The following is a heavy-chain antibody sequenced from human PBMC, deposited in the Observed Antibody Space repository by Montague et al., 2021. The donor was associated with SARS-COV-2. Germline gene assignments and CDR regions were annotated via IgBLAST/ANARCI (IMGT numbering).Heavy chain of an antibody. CDR2: ISYDGSNK. V-gene: IGHV3-30-3*01. Sequence: SLRLSCAASGFTFSSYAMHWVRQAPGKGLEWVAVISYDGSNKYYADSVKGRFTISRDNSKNTLYLQMNSLRAEDTAVYYCARDGTVVNAFDIWGQRTMVTVSS. J-gene: IGHJ3*02. CDR3: ARDGTVVNAFDI. CDR1: GFTFSSYA. D-gene: IGHD4-23*01.